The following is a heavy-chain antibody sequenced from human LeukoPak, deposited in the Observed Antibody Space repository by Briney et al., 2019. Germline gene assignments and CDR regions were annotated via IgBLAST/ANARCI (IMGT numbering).Heavy chain of an antibody. CDR2: IYYSGST. Sequence: PSETLSLTCAVSGGSISSGAYSWSWIRQPPGKGLEWIGYIYYSGSTNYNPSLKSRVTISVDTSKNQFSLKLSSVTAADTAVYYCARDTTMDSSGYHGDAFDIWGQGTMVTVSS. CDR3: ARDTTMDSSGYHGDAFDI. V-gene: IGHV4-61*08. J-gene: IGHJ3*02. D-gene: IGHD3-22*01. CDR1: GGSISSGAYS.